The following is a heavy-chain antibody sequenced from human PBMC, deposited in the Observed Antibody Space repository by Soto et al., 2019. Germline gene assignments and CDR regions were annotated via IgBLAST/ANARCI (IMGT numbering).Heavy chain of an antibody. CDR2: IIPIFGTA. V-gene: IGHV1-69*13. Sequence: GASVKVSCKASGGTFSSYASSWVRQAPGQGLEWMRGIIPIFGTANYAQKFQGRVTITADESTSTAYMELSSLRSEDTAVYYCARLVGGARYYFDYWGQGTLVTVSS. CDR3: ARLVGGARYYFDY. CDR1: GGTFSSYA. J-gene: IGHJ4*02. D-gene: IGHD3-16*01.